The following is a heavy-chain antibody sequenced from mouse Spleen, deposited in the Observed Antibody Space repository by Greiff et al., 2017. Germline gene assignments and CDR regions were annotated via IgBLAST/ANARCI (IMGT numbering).Heavy chain of an antibody. CDR1: GFTFSSYG. Sequence: EVMLVESGGDLVKPGGSLKLSCAASGFTFSSYGMSWVRQTPDKRLEWVATISSGGSYTYYPDSVKGRFTISRDNAKNTLYLQMSSLKSEDTAMYYCARQEGDFDYWGQGTTLTVSS. CDR2: ISSGGSYT. J-gene: IGHJ2*01. V-gene: IGHV5-6*01. CDR3: ARQEGDFDY.